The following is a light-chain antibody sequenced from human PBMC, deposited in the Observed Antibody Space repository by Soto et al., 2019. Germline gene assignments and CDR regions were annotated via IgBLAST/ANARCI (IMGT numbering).Light chain of an antibody. Sequence: ELVLTQSPATLSLSPGERATLSCRASQSVSSSLAWYQHKPGQAPRLLMYDTSNRATGIPARFSGSGSGTDFTLTISSLEPEDFAVYYCQQRNNWPPALIFGGGTKVEFK. V-gene: IGKV3-11*01. CDR1: QSVSSS. CDR2: DTS. J-gene: IGKJ4*01. CDR3: QQRNNWPPALI.